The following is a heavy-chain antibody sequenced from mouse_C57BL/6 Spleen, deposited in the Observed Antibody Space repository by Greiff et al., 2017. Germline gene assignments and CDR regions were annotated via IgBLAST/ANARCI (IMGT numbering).Heavy chain of an antibody. CDR3: ARGTIYYYYDASFDY. J-gene: IGHJ2*01. D-gene: IGHD2-4*01. CDR1: GFTFTSYW. CDR2: IDPSDSET. Sequence: QVQLQQPGAELVRPGSSLKLSCTASGFTFTSYWLPWVQQSPIQGLEWIGTIDPSDSETHYNQKFKDKATLTVDKSTSTTYMQLSSLTSEDSAVXKYARGTIYYYYDASFDYWGQGTTLTVSA. V-gene: IGHV1-52*01.